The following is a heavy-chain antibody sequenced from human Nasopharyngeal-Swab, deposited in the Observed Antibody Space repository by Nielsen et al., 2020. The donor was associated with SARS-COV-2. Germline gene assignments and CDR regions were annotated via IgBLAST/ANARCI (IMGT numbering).Heavy chain of an antibody. CDR1: GGSFSGYY. CDR2: INHSGST. CDR3: ARVPGFWYFDL. J-gene: IGHJ2*01. Sequence: SETLSLTCAVYGGSFSGYYWSWIRQPPGKGLEWIGEINHSGSTNYNPSLKSRATISVDTSKNQFSLKLSSVTAADTAVYYCARVPGFWYFDLWGRGTLVTVSS. V-gene: IGHV4-34*01. D-gene: IGHD3-10*01.